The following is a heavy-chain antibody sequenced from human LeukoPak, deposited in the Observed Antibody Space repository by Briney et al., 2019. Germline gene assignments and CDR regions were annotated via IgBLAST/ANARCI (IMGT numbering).Heavy chain of an antibody. Sequence: PGGSLRLSCAASGFTFSSSGMHWVRQAPGKGLEWVSVISYDGTNKYYADSVKGRFTISRDNSRNTVYLQMNSLRAEDTAVYYCARELRSSWYTLGAFDIWGQGTMVTVSS. V-gene: IGHV3-30*03. CDR1: GFTFSSSG. CDR2: ISYDGTNK. J-gene: IGHJ3*02. CDR3: ARELRSSWYTLGAFDI. D-gene: IGHD6-13*01.